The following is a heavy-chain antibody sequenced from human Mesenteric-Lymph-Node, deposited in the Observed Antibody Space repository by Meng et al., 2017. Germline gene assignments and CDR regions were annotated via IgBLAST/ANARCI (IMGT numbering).Heavy chain of an antibody. CDR3: AREGSVTTDY. J-gene: IGHJ4*02. CDR2: IKSKTDGGTT. D-gene: IGHD4-17*01. Sequence: GGSLRLSCAASGFTFSNAWMSWVRQAPGKGLEWVGRIKSKTDGGTTDYAAPVKGRFTIARDDSKNTLYLQMNSLTAEDTAVYYCAREGSVTTDYWGQGTLVTVSS. V-gene: IGHV3-15*05. CDR1: GFTFSNAW.